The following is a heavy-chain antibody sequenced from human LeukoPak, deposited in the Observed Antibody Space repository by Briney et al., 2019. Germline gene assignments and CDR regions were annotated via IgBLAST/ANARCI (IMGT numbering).Heavy chain of an antibody. J-gene: IGHJ6*03. CDR2: ISYVGSNK. D-gene: IGHD6-6*01. V-gene: IGHV3-30*01. CDR3: ARDQYLGSVELVVYYMDV. Sequence: PGRSLGLSCAASGFTFSSYAMHWVRQAPGKGLEWVAVISYVGSNKYYADSVKGRFTISRDNSKNTLYLQMNSLRAEDTAVYYCARDQYLGSVELVVYYMDVWGKGTTVTVSS. CDR1: GFTFSSYA.